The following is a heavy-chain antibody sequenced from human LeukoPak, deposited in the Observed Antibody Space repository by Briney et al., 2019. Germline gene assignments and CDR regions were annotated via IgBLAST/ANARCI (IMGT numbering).Heavy chain of an antibody. V-gene: IGHV3-30-3*01. J-gene: IGHJ4*02. CDR2: ISYDGSNK. D-gene: IGHD5-24*01. CDR3: ASVEMATIN. CDR1: GFTFSSYA. Sequence: GGSLRLSCVASGFTFSSYAMHWVRQAPGKGLEWVAVISYDGSNKYYADSVKGRFTISRDNSKNTLYLQMNSLRAEDTAVYYCASVEMATINWGQGTLVTVSS.